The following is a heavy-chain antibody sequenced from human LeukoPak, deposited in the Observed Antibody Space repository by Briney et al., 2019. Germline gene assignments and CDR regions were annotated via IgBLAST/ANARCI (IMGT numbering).Heavy chain of an antibody. CDR2: ITNSGNSK. CDR1: EFTFSSYS. J-gene: IGHJ4*02. Sequence: PGGSLRLSCAASEFTFSSYSMNWVRQAPGKGLEWVSHITNSGNSKSYADSVKGRFTISRDNTKNSLYLQMNGLRAEDTAVYYGARPRSSVYLTFDYWGQGTLVTVSS. D-gene: IGHD3-22*01. CDR3: ARPRSSVYLTFDY. V-gene: IGHV3-48*01.